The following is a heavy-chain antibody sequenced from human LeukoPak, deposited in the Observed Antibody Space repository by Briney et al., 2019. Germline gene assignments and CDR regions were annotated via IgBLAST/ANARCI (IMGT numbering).Heavy chain of an antibody. V-gene: IGHV1-46*01. Sequence: ASVTVSRTASGYTFTDIHWVRQAPGQGLEWMGIIPPSGGSATYAQTFQGRVTMTRDTSTSTVYMELSSLRSEDTAVYFCARVSQDSRGYKHVFDYWGQGTLVTVSS. D-gene: IGHD3-22*01. J-gene: IGHJ4*02. CDR2: IPPSGGSA. CDR3: ARVSQDSRGYKHVFDY. CDR1: GYTFTD.